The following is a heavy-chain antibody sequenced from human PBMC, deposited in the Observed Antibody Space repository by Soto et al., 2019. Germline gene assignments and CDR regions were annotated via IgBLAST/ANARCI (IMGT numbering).Heavy chain of an antibody. Sequence: GASVKVSCKASGGTFSSYAISWVRQAPGQGLEWMGGIIPIFGTANYAQKFQGRVTITADESTSTAYMELSSLRSEDTAVYYCARGAAAYYYDSSGYSPPPHWGQGTLVTVSS. D-gene: IGHD3-22*01. J-gene: IGHJ4*02. CDR3: ARGAAAYYYDSSGYSPPPH. CDR2: IIPIFGTA. CDR1: GGTFSSYA. V-gene: IGHV1-69*13.